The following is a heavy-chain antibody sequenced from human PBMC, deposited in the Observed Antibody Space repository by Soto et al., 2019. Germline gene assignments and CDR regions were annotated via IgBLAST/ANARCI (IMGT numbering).Heavy chain of an antibody. D-gene: IGHD2-15*01. CDR1: GGYISSYY. J-gene: IGHJ4*02. V-gene: IGHV4-59*01. CDR3: ARSGGVDYFDY. Sequence: SVTLSVTWTVSGGYISSYYWSWIRQPPGKGLEWIGYIYYSGSTNYNPSLKSRVTISVDTSKNQFSLKLSSVTAADTAVYYCARSGGVDYFDYWGQGTLVTVPQ. CDR2: IYYSGST.